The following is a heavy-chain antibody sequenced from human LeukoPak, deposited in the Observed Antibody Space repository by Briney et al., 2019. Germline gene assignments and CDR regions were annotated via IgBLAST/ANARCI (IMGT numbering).Heavy chain of an antibody. CDR1: GFTFSSYS. J-gene: IGHJ4*02. CDR2: ISSSSSTI. Sequence: GGSLRLSCAASGFTFSSYSMNWVRQAPGKGLEWVSYISSSSSTIYYADSVKGRFTISRDNAKNSLYLQMNSLRAEDTAVYYCASYGRLWLRSFDYWGQGTLVTASS. V-gene: IGHV3-48*04. CDR3: ASYGRLWLRSFDY. D-gene: IGHD5-18*01.